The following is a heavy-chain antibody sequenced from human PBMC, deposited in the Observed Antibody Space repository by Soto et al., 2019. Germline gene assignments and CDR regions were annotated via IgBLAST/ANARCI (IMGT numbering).Heavy chain of an antibody. CDR2: ISWGGGST. CDR3: ANDFDDSSGWRFDY. D-gene: IGHD3-22*01. J-gene: IGHJ4*02. V-gene: IGHV3-43*01. CDR1: GFTFDDYT. Sequence: PGVSLRLSCAASGFTFDDYTMNWVRQAPGKGLEWVSGISWGGGSTYYADSVKGRFTISRDNCKNTLYLQMNRLRTEDTALYYCANDFDDSSGWRFDYWGQGTLVTVSS.